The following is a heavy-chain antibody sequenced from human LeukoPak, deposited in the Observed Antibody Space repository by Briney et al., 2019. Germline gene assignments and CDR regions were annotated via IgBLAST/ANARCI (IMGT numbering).Heavy chain of an antibody. CDR2: IYGSGRT. V-gene: IGHV4-59*11. D-gene: IGHD6-13*01. J-gene: IGHJ4*02. CDR1: GVSINSHY. CDR3: ARDPGEQQLASFDY. Sequence: NPSETLSLTCTVSGVSINSHYLNWIRQPPGKGLEWIGYIYGSGRTNYNPSLKSRVTISVDTSKNQFSLKLSSVTAADTAVYYCARDPGEQQLASFDYWGQGTLVTVSS.